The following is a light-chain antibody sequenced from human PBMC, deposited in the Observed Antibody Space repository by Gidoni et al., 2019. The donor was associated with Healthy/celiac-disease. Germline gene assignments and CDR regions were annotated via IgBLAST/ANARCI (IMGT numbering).Light chain of an antibody. CDR1: QGISSY. J-gene: IGKJ2*01. V-gene: IGKV1-9*01. CDR3: QLLNRYPPLST. CDR2: TSS. Sequence: DSKSTQSTSFLSAAVGDRVTITFRASQGISSYLAWYQPKPGNAPNLLLYTSSTLQSGVPSRFSGSGSGTEFTLTLSSLQPEDFATYFYQLLNRYPPLSTFGQGTKLEIK.